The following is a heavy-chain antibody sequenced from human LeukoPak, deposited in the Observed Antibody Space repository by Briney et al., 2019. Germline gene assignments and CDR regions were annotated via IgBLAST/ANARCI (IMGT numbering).Heavy chain of an antibody. J-gene: IGHJ4*02. D-gene: IGHD4-17*01. Sequence: GGCLRLSRAASGFTLIDQYIDWVRPAPGKGLEWVGRTRNKANSYTTEYALYVKDRLSIATDATKNYMYEQMNGLKSEGTAVYYCTTTHTDWGERTRVTVSS. V-gene: IGHV3-72*01. CDR2: TRNKANSYTT. CDR1: GFTLIDQY. CDR3: TTTHTD.